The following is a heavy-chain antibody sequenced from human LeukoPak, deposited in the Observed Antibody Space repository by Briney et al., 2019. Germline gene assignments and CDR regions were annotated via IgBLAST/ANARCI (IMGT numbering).Heavy chain of an antibody. V-gene: IGHV3-30-3*01. CDR1: GFTFSSYA. D-gene: IGHD6-6*01. Sequence: GGSLRLSCAASGFTFSSYAMHWVRQAPGKGLEWVAVISYDGSNKYYADSVKGRFTISRDNSKNTLYLQMNRLRAEDTAIYYCAKGDSSSSDPRLGYFDYWGQGTLVTVSS. CDR2: ISYDGSNK. CDR3: AKGDSSSSDPRLGYFDY. J-gene: IGHJ4*02.